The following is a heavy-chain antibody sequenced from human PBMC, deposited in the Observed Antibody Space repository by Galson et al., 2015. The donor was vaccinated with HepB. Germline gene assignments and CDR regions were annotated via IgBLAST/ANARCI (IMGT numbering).Heavy chain of an antibody. CDR1: GGTFSSYA. V-gene: IGHV1-69*04. CDR3: ARARIGSPRLAFFDY. CDR2: IIPILGIA. D-gene: IGHD1-14*01. J-gene: IGHJ4*02. Sequence: SVKVSCKASGGTFSSYAISWVRQAPGQGLEWMGRIIPILGIANYAQKFQGRVTITADKSTSTAYMELSSLRSEDTAVYYCARARIGSPRLAFFDYWGQGTLVTVSS.